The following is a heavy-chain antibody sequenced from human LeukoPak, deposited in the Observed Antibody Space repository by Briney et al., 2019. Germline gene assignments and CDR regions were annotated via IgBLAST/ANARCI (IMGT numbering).Heavy chain of an antibody. CDR3: AREGRALGFDY. J-gene: IGHJ4*02. CDR2: IYYSGST. V-gene: IGHV4-59*11. CDR1: GGSISSHY. Sequence: SETLSLTCTVSGGSISSHYWSWIRQPPGKGLEWIGYIYYSGSTNYNPSLKSRVTISVDTSKNQFSPKLSSVTAADTAVYYCAREGRALGFDYWGQGTLVTVSS.